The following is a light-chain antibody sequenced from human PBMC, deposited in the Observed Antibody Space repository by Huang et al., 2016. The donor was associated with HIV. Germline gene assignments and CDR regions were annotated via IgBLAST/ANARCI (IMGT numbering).Light chain of an antibody. Sequence: DIQMTQFPSSLSASVGDRVTITCRASQSIINYLNWDQQRPGEAPKFLIYTASSLQSGVPSRCSGSGSGTDFTLTINSLQPEDLGTYYCQQSHSTPFTFGQGTKLEIK. CDR1: QSIINY. CDR2: TAS. J-gene: IGKJ2*01. V-gene: IGKV1-39*01. CDR3: QQSHSTPFT.